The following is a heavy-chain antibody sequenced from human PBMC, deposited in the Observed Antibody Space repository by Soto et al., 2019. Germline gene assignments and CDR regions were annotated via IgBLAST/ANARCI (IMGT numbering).Heavy chain of an antibody. CDR1: GFTFNNYA. CDR3: VKDHCGGDCYSNPYFDY. V-gene: IGHV3-30-3*01. Sequence: PGGSLSLSCAASGFTFNNYAMHWVRQAPGKGLEWVAIVSYDGTNNYYADSVKGRFTISRDNSKNTGYLQMNSLRAEDTAVYYCVKDHCGGDCYSNPYFDYWGQGTLVTVSS. J-gene: IGHJ4*02. D-gene: IGHD2-21*02. CDR2: VSYDGTNN.